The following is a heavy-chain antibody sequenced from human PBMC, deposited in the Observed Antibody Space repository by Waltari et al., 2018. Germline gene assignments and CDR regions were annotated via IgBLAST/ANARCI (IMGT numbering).Heavy chain of an antibody. J-gene: IGHJ3*01. CDR1: GGSITSNRHY. D-gene: IGHD3-16*01. V-gene: IGHV4-39*01. Sequence: QLHLQESGPGLVKPSETLSLTCSVSGGSITSNRHYWGWIRQSPGKGLEWTATISYSGATYNNPSLKSRVTISGDTSKNQFSLKLSSVTAADTGVYYCATYVGASIGTAAFDVWGQGTMVTVSS. CDR3: ATYVGASIGTAAFDV. CDR2: ISYSGAT.